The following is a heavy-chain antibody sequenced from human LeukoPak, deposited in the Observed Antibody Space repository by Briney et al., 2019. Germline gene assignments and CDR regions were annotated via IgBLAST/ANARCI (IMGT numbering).Heavy chain of an antibody. CDR2: ISYDGSNK. V-gene: IGHV3-30*18. D-gene: IGHD6-6*01. Sequence: GGSLRLSCAASGFTFSSYGMHWVRQAPGKGLEWVAVISYDGSNKYYADSVKGRFTISRDTSKNTLCLQMNSLRTEDTAVYYCAKGGHSSSSLDYWGQGTLVTVSS. J-gene: IGHJ4*02. CDR1: GFTFSSYG. CDR3: AKGGHSSSSLDY.